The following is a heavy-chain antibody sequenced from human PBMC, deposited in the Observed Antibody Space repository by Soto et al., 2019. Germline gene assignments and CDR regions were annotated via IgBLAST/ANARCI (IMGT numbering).Heavy chain of an antibody. CDR1: GGSISSYY. D-gene: IGHD6-19*01. CDR3: ARDRLGYSSVWAPYYYYGMDV. Sequence: SETLSLTCTVSGGSISSYYWSWIRQPPGKGLEWIGYIYYSGSTNYNPSLKSRVTISVDTSKNQFSLKLSSVTAADTAVYYCARDRLGYSSVWAPYYYYGMDVWGQGTTVTVSS. V-gene: IGHV4-59*01. CDR2: IYYSGST. J-gene: IGHJ6*02.